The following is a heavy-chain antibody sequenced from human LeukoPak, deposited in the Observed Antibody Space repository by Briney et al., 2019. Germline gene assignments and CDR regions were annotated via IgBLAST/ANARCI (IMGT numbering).Heavy chain of an antibody. D-gene: IGHD3-22*01. CDR3: AKGPDRSGLYSLDY. Sequence: PGRSLRLACAASKFTFAAYDMHWVRQAPGKGLEWVAVISYDENDKYYADSVKGRFTISRDNAKNTLYLQMNSLRSEDTAVYYCAKGPDRSGLYSLDYWGQGTLVPVAS. CDR1: KFTFAAYD. J-gene: IGHJ4*02. V-gene: IGHV3-30*18. CDR2: ISYDENDK.